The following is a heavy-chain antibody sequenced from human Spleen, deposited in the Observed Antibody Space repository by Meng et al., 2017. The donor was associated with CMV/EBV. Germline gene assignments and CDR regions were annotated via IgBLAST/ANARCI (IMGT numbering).Heavy chain of an antibody. V-gene: IGHV4-34*01. D-gene: IGHD3-3*01. Sequence: SETLSLTCAVYGGSFSGYYLSWIRQSPGKGLEWIGEINNSGSTNYIPSLRSRVTISLDTANKHVSLRLTSVTAADTAVYYCAKAHYDFWSAYSQAGFDYWGQGRLVTVSS. CDR1: GGSFSGYY. CDR3: AKAHYDFWSAYSQAGFDY. J-gene: IGHJ4*02. CDR2: INNSGST.